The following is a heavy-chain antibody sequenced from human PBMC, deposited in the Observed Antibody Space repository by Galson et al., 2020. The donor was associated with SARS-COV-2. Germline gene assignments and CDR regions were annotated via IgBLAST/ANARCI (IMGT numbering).Heavy chain of an antibody. CDR3: AKSFDSRLPPVVFDY. D-gene: IGHD5-12*01. CDR1: GFTFSSFA. J-gene: IGHJ4*02. CDR2: MSDGGINT. Sequence: GGSLRLSCEASGFTFSSFAMTWVRQAAGKGLEWVSSMSDGGINTYYADSVKGRFTISRDNSKNTLYLQMNSLRPEDTAVYYCAKSFDSRLPPVVFDYWGQGTLVTVSS. V-gene: IGHV3-23*01.